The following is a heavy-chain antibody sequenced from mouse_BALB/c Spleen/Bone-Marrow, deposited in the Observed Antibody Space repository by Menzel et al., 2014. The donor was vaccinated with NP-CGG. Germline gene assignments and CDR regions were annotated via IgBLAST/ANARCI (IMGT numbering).Heavy chain of an antibody. CDR2: IWGDGST. CDR1: GFSLXGYG. J-gene: IGHJ4*01. V-gene: IGHV2-6-7*01. Sequence: VMLVESGPGLVAPSQSLSITRTVSGFSLXGYGVNWVRQPPGKGLEWLGLIWGDGSTDYNSALKSRLSISKDNSKSQVFLKMNSLQSDDTARYYCASNGGGAMDYWGQGTSVTVSS. CDR3: ASNGGGAMDY.